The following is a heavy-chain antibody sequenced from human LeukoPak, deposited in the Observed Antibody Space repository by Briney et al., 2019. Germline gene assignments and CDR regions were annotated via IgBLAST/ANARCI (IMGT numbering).Heavy chain of an antibody. CDR1: GFTFSSYG. V-gene: IGHV3-30*18. CDR2: ISYDGSNK. J-gene: IGHJ3*02. Sequence: GRSLRLSCAASGFTFSSYGMHWVRQAPGKGLEWVAVISYDGSNKYYADSVKGRFTISGDNSKNTLYLQMNSLRAEDTAVYYCAKSDNDIWGQGTMVTVSS. CDR3: AKSDNDI.